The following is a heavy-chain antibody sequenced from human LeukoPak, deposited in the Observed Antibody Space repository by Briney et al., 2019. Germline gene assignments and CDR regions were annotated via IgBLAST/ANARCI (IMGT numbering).Heavy chain of an antibody. J-gene: IGHJ6*03. CDR2: ISSSGSSI. CDR1: GFTFSDYY. V-gene: IGHV3-11*01. D-gene: IGHD3-10*01. CDR3: AREEYPGRYYYYYYMDV. Sequence: GGSLRLSCAASGFTFSDYYMSWIRQAPGKGLEWVSYISSSGSSIYYADSVKGRFTISRDNAKNSLYLQMNSLRAEDTAVYYCAREEYPGRYYYYYYMDVWGKGTTVTISS.